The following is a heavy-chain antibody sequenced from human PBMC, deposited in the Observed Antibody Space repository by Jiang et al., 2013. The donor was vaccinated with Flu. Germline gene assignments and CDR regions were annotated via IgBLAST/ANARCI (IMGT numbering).Heavy chain of an antibody. CDR2: INHSGST. J-gene: IGHJ5*02. Sequence: LLKPSETLSLTCAVYGGSFSGYYWSWIRQPPGKGLEWIGEINHSGSTNYNPSLKSRVTISVDTSKNQFSLKLSSVTAADTAVYYCARSRTSYSSGWYTWFDPWGQGTLVTVSS. V-gene: IGHV4-34*01. CDR1: GGSFSGYY. CDR3: ARSRTSYSSGWYTWFDP. D-gene: IGHD6-19*01.